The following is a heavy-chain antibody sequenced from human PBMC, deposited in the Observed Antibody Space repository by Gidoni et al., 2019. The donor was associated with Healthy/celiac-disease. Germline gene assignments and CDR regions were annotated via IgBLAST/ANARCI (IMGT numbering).Heavy chain of an antibody. V-gene: IGHV3-9*01. D-gene: IGHD3-16*01. Sequence: EVQLVESGGGLVQPGRSLRLSCAASGFTFDDDAMHWVRQAPGKGLEWVSGISWNSGSIGYADSVKGRFTISRDNAKNSLYLQMNSLRAEDTALYYCAKDIRFWGNFYWGQGTLVTVSS. CDR2: ISWNSGSI. J-gene: IGHJ4*02. CDR3: AKDIRFWGNFY. CDR1: GFTFDDDA.